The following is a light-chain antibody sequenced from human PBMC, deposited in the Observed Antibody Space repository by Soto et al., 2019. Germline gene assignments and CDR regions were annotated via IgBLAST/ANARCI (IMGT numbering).Light chain of an antibody. CDR3: QQYNNWLSWT. CDR2: GAS. V-gene: IGKV3-15*01. J-gene: IGKJ1*01. Sequence: EIVMTQSPATLSMSPGERAPLSCRASQSVSSNLAWYQQKPGQAPRLLIYGASTRATGIPARFSGSGSGTEFTLTISSLQSEDFAVYYCQQYNNWLSWTFGQGTKVDIK. CDR1: QSVSSN.